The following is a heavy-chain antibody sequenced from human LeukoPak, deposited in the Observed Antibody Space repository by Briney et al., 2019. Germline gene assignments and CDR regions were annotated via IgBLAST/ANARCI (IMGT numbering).Heavy chain of an antibody. V-gene: IGHV3-30*04. CDR1: GFTFSSYA. Sequence: GGSLRLSCAASGFTFSSYAMHRVRQAPGKGLEWGAVISYDGSNKYYADSVKGRFTISRDNSKNTLYLQMNSLRAEDTAVYYCARDGYCSGGSCWGDYWGQGTLVTVSS. CDR3: ARDGYCSGGSCWGDY. D-gene: IGHD2-15*01. CDR2: ISYDGSNK. J-gene: IGHJ4*02.